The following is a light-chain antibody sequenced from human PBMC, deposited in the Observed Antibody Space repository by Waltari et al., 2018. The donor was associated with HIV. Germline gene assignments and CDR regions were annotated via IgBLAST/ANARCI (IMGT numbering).Light chain of an antibody. V-gene: IGLV1-47*01. Sequence: QSVLPQPPSASGTPGQRVTTSCSASSSNVPCYPKFPGTAPKLLIYRNNQRPSGVPDRFSGSKSGTSASLAISGLRSEDEADYYCAAWGDNLSGPVLFGGGTKLTVL. CDR1: SSN. CDR2: RNN. CDR3: AAWGDNLSGPVL. J-gene: IGLJ2*01.